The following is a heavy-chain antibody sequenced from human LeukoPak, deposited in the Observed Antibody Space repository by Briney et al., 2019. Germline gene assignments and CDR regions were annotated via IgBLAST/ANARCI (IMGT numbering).Heavy chain of an antibody. CDR2: IYYSGGT. J-gene: IGHJ4*02. CDR3: ARGTVAKGFDY. CDR1: GGSISSYY. V-gene: IGHV4-59*06. Sequence: SETLSLTCTVSGGSISSYYWSWIRQPPGKGLEWIGYIYYSGGTYYNPSLKSRVTISVDTSKNQFSLKLSSVTAADTAVYYCARGTVAKGFDYWGQGTLVTVSS. D-gene: IGHD4-23*01.